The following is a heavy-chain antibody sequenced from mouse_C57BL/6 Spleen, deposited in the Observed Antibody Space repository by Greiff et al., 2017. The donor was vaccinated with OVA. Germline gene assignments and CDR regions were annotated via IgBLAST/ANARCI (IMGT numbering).Heavy chain of an antibody. Sequence: QVQLKQPGAELVKPGASVKLSCKASGYTFTSYWMHWVKQRPGRGLEWIGRIDPNSGGTKYNEKFKSKATLTVDKPSSTAYMQLSSLTSEDSAVYYCAREQGNYLWYFDVWGTGTTVTVSS. V-gene: IGHV1-72*01. CDR1: GYTFTSYW. CDR2: IDPNSGGT. CDR3: AREQGNYLWYFDV. D-gene: IGHD2-1*01. J-gene: IGHJ1*03.